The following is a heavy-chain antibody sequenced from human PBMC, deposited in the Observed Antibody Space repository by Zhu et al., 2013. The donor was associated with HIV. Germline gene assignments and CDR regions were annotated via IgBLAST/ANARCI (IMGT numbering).Heavy chain of an antibody. CDR3: ARDHYDSSGYNLRTFDY. CDR2: ISSSSSTI. D-gene: IGHD3-22*01. Sequence: EVQLVESGGGVVQPGRSLRLSCAASGFTFSSYAMNWVRQAPGKGLEWVSYISSSSSTIYYADSVEGRFTISRDNAKNSLYLQMNSLRAEDTAVYYCARDHYDSSGYNLRTFDYVGPGNPGHRLL. CDR1: GFTFSSYA. V-gene: IGHV3-48*04. J-gene: IGHJ4*02.